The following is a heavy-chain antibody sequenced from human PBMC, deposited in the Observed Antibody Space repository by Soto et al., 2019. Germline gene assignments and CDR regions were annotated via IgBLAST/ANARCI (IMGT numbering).Heavy chain of an antibody. CDR3: AKDRVLLERSPLDAFDI. D-gene: IGHD1-1*01. V-gene: IGHV3-30*18. Sequence: GGSLRLSCAASGFTFSSYGMHWVRQAPGKGLEWVAVISYDGSNKYYADSVKGRFTISRDNSKNTLYLQMNSLRAEDTAVYYCAKDRVLLERSPLDAFDIWGQGTMVTVSS. CDR2: ISYDGSNK. CDR1: GFTFSSYG. J-gene: IGHJ3*02.